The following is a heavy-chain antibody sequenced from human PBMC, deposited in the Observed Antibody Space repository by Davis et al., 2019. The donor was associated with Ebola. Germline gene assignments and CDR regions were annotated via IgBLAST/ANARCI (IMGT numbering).Heavy chain of an antibody. CDR2: IYYSGST. Sequence: MPSETLSLTCTLPGGSISSYYWSWIRQPPGKGLEWIGYIYYSGSTNYNPSLKSRVTISVDTSKNQFSLKLSSVTAADTAVYYCARHYVKRENGMDVWGQGTTVTVSS. V-gene: IGHV4-59*08. J-gene: IGHJ6*02. CDR3: ARHYVKRENGMDV. CDR1: GGSISSYY. D-gene: IGHD3-10*02.